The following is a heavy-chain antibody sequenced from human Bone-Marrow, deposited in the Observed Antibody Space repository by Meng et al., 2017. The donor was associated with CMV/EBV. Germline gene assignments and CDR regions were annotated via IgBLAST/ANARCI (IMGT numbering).Heavy chain of an antibody. CDR3: ATDTYYDFWSGYYMQFDY. V-gene: IGHV4-34*01. CDR1: GGSFSGYY. D-gene: IGHD3-3*01. J-gene: IGHJ4*02. CDR2: INHSGST. Sequence: SETLSLTCAVYGGSFSGYYWSWIRQPPGKGLEWIGEINHSGSTNYNPSLKSRVTISVDTSKNQFSLKLSSVTAPDTAVYYCATDTYYDFWSGYYMQFDYWGQGTLVTVSS.